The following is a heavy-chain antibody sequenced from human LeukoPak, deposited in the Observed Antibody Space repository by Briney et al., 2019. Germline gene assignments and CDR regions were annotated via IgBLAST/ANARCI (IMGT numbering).Heavy chain of an antibody. D-gene: IGHD6-13*01. J-gene: IGHJ1*01. CDR2: INAGNGNT. CDR1: GYTFTSYA. V-gene: IGHV1-3*01. Sequence: ASVKVSCKASGYTFTSYAMHWVRQAPGQRLEWMGWINAGNGNTKYSQKFQGRVTITRDTSASTAYMELSSLRSEDTAVYYCARSEAAAALLAEYFQHWGQGTLVTVSS. CDR3: ARSEAAAALLAEYFQH.